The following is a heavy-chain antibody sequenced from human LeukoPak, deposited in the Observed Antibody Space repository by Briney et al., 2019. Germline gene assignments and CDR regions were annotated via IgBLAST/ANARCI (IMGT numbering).Heavy chain of an antibody. CDR1: GYTFTGYY. J-gene: IGHJ4*02. V-gene: IGHV1-2*02. CDR3: ARALRYDILTGASDY. Sequence: ASVTVSFKASGYTFTGYYMHWVRQAPGQGLEWMGWINPNSGGTNYAQKLQGRVTMTTDTSTSTAYMELRSLRSDDTAVYYYARALRYDILTGASDYWGQGTLVTVSS. D-gene: IGHD3-9*01. CDR2: INPNSGGT.